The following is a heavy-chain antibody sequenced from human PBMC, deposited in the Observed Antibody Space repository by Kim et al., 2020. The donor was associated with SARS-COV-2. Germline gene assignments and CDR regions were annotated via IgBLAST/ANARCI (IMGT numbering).Heavy chain of an antibody. V-gene: IGHV3-48*03. CDR3: ARVGYSSSAVDYYYYYGMDV. CDR2: ISSSGSTI. D-gene: IGHD6-6*01. J-gene: IGHJ6*02. CDR1: GFTFSSYE. Sequence: GGSLRLSCAASGFTFSSYEMNWVRQAPGKGLEWVSYISSSGSTIYYADSVKGRFTISRDNAKNSLYLQMNSLRAEDTAVYYCARVGYSSSAVDYYYYYGMDVWGQGTTVTVSS.